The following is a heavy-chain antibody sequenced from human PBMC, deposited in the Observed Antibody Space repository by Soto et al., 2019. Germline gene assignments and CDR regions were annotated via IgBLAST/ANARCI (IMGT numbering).Heavy chain of an antibody. CDR1: GFIFSTYG. D-gene: IGHD2-21*02. Sequence: QVQLLESGGGVVQPGTSLRLSCAASGFIFSTYGMHWVRQAPGKGLEWVAVISYDGSNKYYLDSVKGRFTISRDNSKSTLYLQMDSLRAEDTAIYSCARNIWVTGLSPFDNWGQGTLVTVSS. J-gene: IGHJ4*02. CDR2: ISYDGSNK. CDR3: ARNIWVTGLSPFDN. V-gene: IGHV3-30*03.